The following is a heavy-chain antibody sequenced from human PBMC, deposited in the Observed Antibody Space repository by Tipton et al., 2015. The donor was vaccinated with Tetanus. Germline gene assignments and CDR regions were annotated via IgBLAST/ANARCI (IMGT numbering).Heavy chain of an antibody. CDR3: GRAAGFLGLTHDF. V-gene: IGHV4-30-4*01. CDR1: GGSIGSGGYY. D-gene: IGHD2/OR15-2a*01. CDR2: IYQTGTT. Sequence: TLSLTCTVSGGSIGSGGYYWNWIRKPPGKDLEWIGYIYQTGTTSYNPSLKGRVTISMDRSNTQFSLRLASLTAADTAVYYCGRAAGFLGLTHDFWGRGTLVSVPS. J-gene: IGHJ4*02.